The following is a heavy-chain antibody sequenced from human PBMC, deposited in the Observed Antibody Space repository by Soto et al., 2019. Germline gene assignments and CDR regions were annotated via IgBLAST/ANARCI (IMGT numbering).Heavy chain of an antibody. J-gene: IGHJ4*02. CDR2: ISGSGGST. CDR1: GFTFSSYA. D-gene: IGHD3-3*01. V-gene: IGHV3-23*01. CDR3: AKGIGLRFLEWLLDY. Sequence: GGSLRLSCAASGFTFSSYAMSWVRQAPGKGLEWVSAISGSGGSTYYADSVKGRFTISRDNSKNTLYLQMNSLRAEDTAVYYCAKGIGLRFLEWLLDYWGQGTLVTVSS.